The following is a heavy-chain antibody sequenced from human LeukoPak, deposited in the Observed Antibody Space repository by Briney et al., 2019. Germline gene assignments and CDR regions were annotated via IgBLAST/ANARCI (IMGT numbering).Heavy chain of an antibody. V-gene: IGHV3-23*01. J-gene: IGHJ4*02. CDR2: ISGSAGSK. CDR1: GFTFSSYA. CDR3: AKTPYNWNDY. Sequence: GGSLRLSCAASGFTFSSYAMSWVRQAPGKGLEWVSGISGSAGSKYYADSVKGRFTISRDNSKNTLYLQMNSLRAEDTAVYYCAKTPYNWNDYWGQGTLVTVSS. D-gene: IGHD1-20*01.